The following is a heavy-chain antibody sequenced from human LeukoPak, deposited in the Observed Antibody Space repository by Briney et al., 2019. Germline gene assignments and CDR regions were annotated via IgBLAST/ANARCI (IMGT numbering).Heavy chain of an antibody. Sequence: PGGSLRLSCAASGFTFSSYSMNWVRQAPGKGLEWVSYISSSSSTIYYADSVKGRFTISRDNAKNSLYLQMNSLRAEDTAVYYCARDGVAELMSALDYWGQGTLVTVSS. CDR2: ISSSSSTI. CDR1: GFTFSSYS. D-gene: IGHD1-26*01. J-gene: IGHJ4*02. V-gene: IGHV3-48*01. CDR3: ARDGVAELMSALDY.